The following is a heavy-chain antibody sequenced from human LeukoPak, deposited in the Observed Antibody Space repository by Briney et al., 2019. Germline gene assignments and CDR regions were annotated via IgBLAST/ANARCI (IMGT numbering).Heavy chain of an antibody. D-gene: IGHD5-18*01. CDR2: IWYDGSNK. CDR3: ARGIQLWFGNWFDP. CDR1: GFTFSSYG. V-gene: IGHV3-33*01. J-gene: IGHJ5*02. Sequence: GGSLRLSCAASGFTFSSYGMHWVRQAPGKGLEGVAVIWYDGSNKYYADSVKGRFTISRDNSKNTLYLQMNSLRAEDTAVYYCARGIQLWFGNWFDPWGQGTLVTVSS.